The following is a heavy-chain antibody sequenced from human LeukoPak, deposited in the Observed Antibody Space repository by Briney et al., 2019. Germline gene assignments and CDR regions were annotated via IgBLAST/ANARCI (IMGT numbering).Heavy chain of an antibody. V-gene: IGHV1-69*06. CDR3: ARGERYFDWLFHY. D-gene: IGHD3-9*01. J-gene: IGHJ4*02. CDR2: IIPIFGTA. Sequence: ASVKVSCKASGDTFASYGISWVRQAPGQGLEWMGGIIPIFGTANYAQKFQGRVTITADKSTSTAYMELSSLRSEDTAVYYCARGERYFDWLFHYWGQGTLVTVSS. CDR1: GDTFASYG.